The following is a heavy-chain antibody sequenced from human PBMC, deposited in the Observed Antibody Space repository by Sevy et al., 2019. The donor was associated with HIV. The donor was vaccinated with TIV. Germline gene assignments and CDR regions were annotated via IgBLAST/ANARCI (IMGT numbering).Heavy chain of an antibody. Sequence: GGCLRLSCAASGFTFSSYAMSWVRQAPGKGLEWVSAISGSGGSTYYADSVKGRFTISRDNSKNTLYLQMNSLRAEDTAVYYCAKESAYYDSSGYYTDGGYFDYWGQGTLVTVSS. CDR2: ISGSGGST. J-gene: IGHJ4*02. D-gene: IGHD3-22*01. CDR3: AKESAYYDSSGYYTDGGYFDY. V-gene: IGHV3-23*01. CDR1: GFTFSSYA.